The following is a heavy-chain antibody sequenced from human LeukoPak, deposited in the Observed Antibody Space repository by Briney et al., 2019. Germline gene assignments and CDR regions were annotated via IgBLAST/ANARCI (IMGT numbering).Heavy chain of an antibody. CDR3: ARDPPLVSGPVHYYYYMDV. Sequence: GGSLRLSCAASGFTFSSYEMNWVRQAPGKGLELVSYISSSGSTIYYADSVKGRFTISRDNAKNSLYLQMNSLRAEDTAVHYCARDPPLVSGPVHYYYYMDVWGKGTTVTVSS. V-gene: IGHV3-48*03. CDR2: ISSSGSTI. CDR1: GFTFSSYE. J-gene: IGHJ6*03. D-gene: IGHD5/OR15-5a*01.